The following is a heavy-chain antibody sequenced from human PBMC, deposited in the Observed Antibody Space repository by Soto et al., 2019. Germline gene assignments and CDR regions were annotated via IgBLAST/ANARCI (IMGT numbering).Heavy chain of an antibody. V-gene: IGHV4-31*03. CDR3: ARASSSSSAADY. Sequence: QVQLQESGPGLVKASQTLSLICSVSGESISSGGYYWSWIRHHPGKGLEWIGYIYDSESAYYNPSLKSRATISMDTSKNHFATKLSSVTAADTAVYYCARASSSSSAADYWGQGTLITVSS. D-gene: IGHD6-6*01. J-gene: IGHJ4*02. CDR2: IYDSESA. CDR1: GESISSGGYY.